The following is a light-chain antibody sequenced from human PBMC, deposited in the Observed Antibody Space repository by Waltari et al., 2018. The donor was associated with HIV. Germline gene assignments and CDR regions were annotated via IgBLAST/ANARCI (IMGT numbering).Light chain of an antibody. Sequence: QSVLTQPPSVSAAPGQRVTISCSGTSPNVGHTFISCYHQFPGTAPKLLIYENNKRPSGIPDRFSGSKSGTTATLGITGLQTGDEADYYCGTWDSDLGSGVFGGGTRVTVL. CDR1: SPNVGHTF. J-gene: IGLJ3*02. V-gene: IGLV1-51*01. CDR3: GTWDSDLGSGV. CDR2: ENN.